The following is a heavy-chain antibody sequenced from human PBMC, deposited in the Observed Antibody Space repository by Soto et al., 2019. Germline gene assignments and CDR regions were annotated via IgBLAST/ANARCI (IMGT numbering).Heavy chain of an antibody. V-gene: IGHV4-4*07. Sequence: SETLALTCTVSGASISSYFWTWIRQPAGKGLDWIGRISTSGTTNYNPSLKSRVTMSVDTSKNHFSLNLSSVTAADTAVHYCAREAGPDRWFDPWGQGTLVTVSS. D-gene: IGHD6-19*01. CDR3: AREAGPDRWFDP. CDR1: GASISSYF. CDR2: ISTSGTT. J-gene: IGHJ5*02.